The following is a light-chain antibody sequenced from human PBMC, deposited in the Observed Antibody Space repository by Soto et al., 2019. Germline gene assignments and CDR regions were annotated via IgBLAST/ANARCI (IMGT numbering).Light chain of an antibody. CDR3: KQYNTYPWK. CDR1: QSISSS. J-gene: IGKJ1*01. CDR2: DAS. Sequence: IHMPQSPSTLSSSVVASVALTCLASQSISSSLAWYQQNPGKAPKLLIYDASSLHSGVTPRFSGSGSGTEFTLTISSLQPDDFATYYCKQYNTYPWKVGQGNKVDI. V-gene: IGKV1-5*01.